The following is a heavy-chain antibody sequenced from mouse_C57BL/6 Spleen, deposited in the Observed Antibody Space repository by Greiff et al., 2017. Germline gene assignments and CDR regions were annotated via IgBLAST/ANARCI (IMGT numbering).Heavy chain of an antibody. CDR3: ARFYSSYFDY. Sequence: EVQLQESGGGLVKPGGSLKLSCAASGFTFSSYAMSWVRQTPEKRLEWVATISDGGSYTYYPDNVKGRFTISRDNAKNNLYLQMSHLKSEDTAMYYCARFYSSYFDYWGQGTTLTVSS. J-gene: IGHJ2*01. CDR2: ISDGGSYT. CDR1: GFTFSSYA. V-gene: IGHV5-4*01. D-gene: IGHD2-1*01.